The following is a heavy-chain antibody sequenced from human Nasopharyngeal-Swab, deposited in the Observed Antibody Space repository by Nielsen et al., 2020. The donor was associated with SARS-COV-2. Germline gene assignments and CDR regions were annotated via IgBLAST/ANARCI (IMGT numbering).Heavy chain of an antibody. CDR3: VKHQGSSSDQ. Sequence: GGSLGLSCVVSGVIFSDYWMHWVRQAPGKGLVWVSRVNEDGSRTDYADSVRGRFTISRDNAKNTLYLQMNSLRVEDTAVYYCVKHQGSSSDQWGQGTLVTVSS. CDR2: VNEDGSRT. CDR1: GVIFSDYW. V-gene: IGHV3-74*01. J-gene: IGHJ4*02.